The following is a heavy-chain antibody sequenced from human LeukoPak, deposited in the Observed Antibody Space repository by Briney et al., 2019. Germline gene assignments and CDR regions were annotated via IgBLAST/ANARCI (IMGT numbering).Heavy chain of an antibody. CDR3: AKGGGYCSGGSCYPPRWFDP. CDR2: ISGSGGST. D-gene: IGHD2-15*01. V-gene: IGHV3-23*01. CDR1: GFTFSSYA. Sequence: GGSLRLSCEASGFTFSSYAMSWVRQAPGKGLEGVSMISGSGGSTHYADSVKGRFTISRDDSKNTLYLQMNSLRAEDTAVYYCAKGGGYCSGGSCYPPRWFDPWGQGTLVTVSS. J-gene: IGHJ5*02.